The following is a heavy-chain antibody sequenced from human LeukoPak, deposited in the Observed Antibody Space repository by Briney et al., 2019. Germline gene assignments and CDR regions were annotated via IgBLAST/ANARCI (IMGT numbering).Heavy chain of an antibody. V-gene: IGHV3-30*18. Sequence: GGSLRLSCAASGFTFSNYAMHWVRQDSGRGLDRVAVISHDGINTYYADSVKGRFTISRDNSKNTLYLQVNSLRVEDTAVYYCVKDQREAYRSGWSRDFDYWGQGTLVTVSS. CDR1: GFTFSNYA. J-gene: IGHJ4*02. CDR3: VKDQREAYRSGWSRDFDY. D-gene: IGHD6-19*01. CDR2: ISHDGINT.